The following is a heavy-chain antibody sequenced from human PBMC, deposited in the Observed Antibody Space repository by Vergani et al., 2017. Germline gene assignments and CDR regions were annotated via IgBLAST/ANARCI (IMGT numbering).Heavy chain of an antibody. Sequence: QVQLQQWGAGLLKPSETLSLTCAVYGGSLSGYYWSWIRQPPGKGLEWSGEINHSGSTNYNPSLKSRVTISVDTSKNQCSLKLSSVTAADTAVYYCARGLQHSSSSGVKYWGQGTLVTVSS. D-gene: IGHD6-6*01. CDR3: ARGLQHSSSSGVKY. CDR2: INHSGST. J-gene: IGHJ4*02. V-gene: IGHV4-34*01. CDR1: GGSLSGYY.